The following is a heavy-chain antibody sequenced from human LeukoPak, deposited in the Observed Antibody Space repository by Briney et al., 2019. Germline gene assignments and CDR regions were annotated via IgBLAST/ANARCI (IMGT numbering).Heavy chain of an antibody. CDR3: ARGSRSPWEPRDY. J-gene: IGHJ4*02. V-gene: IGHV3-48*01. Sequence: PGGSLRLSCAASGFTFSSYSMNWVRQAPGKGLEWVSYISSSSSTIYYADSVKGRFTISRDNAKNSLYLQMNSLRAEDTAVYYCARGSRSPWEPRDYWGQGTLVTVSS. CDR1: GFTFSSYS. D-gene: IGHD1-26*01. CDR2: ISSSSSTI.